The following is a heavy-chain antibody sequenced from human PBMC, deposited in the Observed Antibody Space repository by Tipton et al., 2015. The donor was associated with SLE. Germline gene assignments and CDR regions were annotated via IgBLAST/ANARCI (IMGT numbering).Heavy chain of an antibody. J-gene: IGHJ5*02. V-gene: IGHV4-4*07. CDR1: GGSINRSY. CDR2: IHVTGTS. CDR3: AREKPVPGAIGPGRQPPDWFGP. D-gene: IGHD2-2*01. Sequence: GLVKPSETLSLTCTVSGGSINRSYWSWIRQPAGKGLEWIGRIHVTGTSTYNPSLKSRVTLSLDTSKNQFSMSLSSVNAADTAVYYCAREKPVPGAIGPGRQPPDWFGPWGQGMLVIVSS.